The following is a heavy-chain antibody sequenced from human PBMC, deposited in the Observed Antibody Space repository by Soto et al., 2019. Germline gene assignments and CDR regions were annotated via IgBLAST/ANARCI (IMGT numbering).Heavy chain of an antibody. J-gene: IGHJ4*02. V-gene: IGHV4-39*01. D-gene: IGHD6-19*01. CDR3: ARRWVIAVAGTSYFDY. CDR1: GGSISSSSYY. Sequence: QLQLQESGPGLVKPSETLSLTCTVSGGSISSSSYYWGWIRQPPGKGLEWIGSIYYSGSTYYNPSLKSRVTISVDTSKNQFSLKLSSVTAADTAVYYCARRWVIAVAGTSYFDYWGQGTLVTVSS. CDR2: IYYSGST.